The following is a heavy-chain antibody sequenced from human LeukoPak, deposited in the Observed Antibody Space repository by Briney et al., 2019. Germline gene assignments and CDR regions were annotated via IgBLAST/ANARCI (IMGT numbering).Heavy chain of an antibody. D-gene: IGHD3-3*01. CDR3: ARDSSDIWSLIAH. CDR2: ISGSGGST. CDR1: GFTFSSYA. J-gene: IGHJ1*01. Sequence: GGSLRLSCAASGFTFSSYAMSWVRQAPGKGLEWVSAISGSGGSTYYADSVKGRFTISRDNSKNTLYLQMNSLRAEDTAVYYCARDSSDIWSLIAHWGQGTLVTVSS. V-gene: IGHV3-23*01.